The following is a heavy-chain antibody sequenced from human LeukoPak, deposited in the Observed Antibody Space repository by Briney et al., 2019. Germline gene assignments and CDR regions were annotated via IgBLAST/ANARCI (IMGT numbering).Heavy chain of an antibody. CDR2: IIPIFGTA. CDR3: ARDRRWELLRASAFDI. Sequence: GASVTVSCTASGGTFSSYAISWVRQAPGQGLEWMGGIIPIFGTANYAQKFQGRVTITADESTSTAYMELSSLRSEDTAVYYCARDRRWELLRASAFDIWGQGTMVTVSS. V-gene: IGHV1-69*13. D-gene: IGHD1-26*01. J-gene: IGHJ3*02. CDR1: GGTFSSYA.